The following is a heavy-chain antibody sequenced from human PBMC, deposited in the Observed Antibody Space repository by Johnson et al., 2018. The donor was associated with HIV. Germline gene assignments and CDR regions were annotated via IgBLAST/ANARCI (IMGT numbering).Heavy chain of an antibody. J-gene: IGHJ3*02. V-gene: IGHV3-30*19. CDR1: GFTFSTYG. D-gene: IGHD4-23*01. CDR3: ARIVRMTTVVIGDAFDI. Sequence: QVQLVESGGGLVQPGRSLRLSCAVSGFTFSTYGMHWVRQGPGKGLEWVAVISYDGNNKYSADSVKGRFTISRDNSKNTLYLQMNSLRAEDTAVYYCARIVRMTTVVIGDAFDIWGQGTKVTVSS. CDR2: ISYDGNNK.